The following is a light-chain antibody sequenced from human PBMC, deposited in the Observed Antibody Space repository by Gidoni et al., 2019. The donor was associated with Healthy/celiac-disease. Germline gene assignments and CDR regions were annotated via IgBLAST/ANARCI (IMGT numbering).Light chain of an antibody. J-gene: IGKJ2*03. Sequence: EIVMTQSPSTLSVSPGERATLSCRASQNVSSSLAWYQQKPGQAPRLLIYGASTRATSIPARCSGSGSGTKFTLTISSLQSEDFSVYYCQQYNNWHMYSFGQGTKLEIK. V-gene: IGKV3-15*01. CDR1: QNVSSS. CDR2: GAS. CDR3: QQYNNWHMYS.